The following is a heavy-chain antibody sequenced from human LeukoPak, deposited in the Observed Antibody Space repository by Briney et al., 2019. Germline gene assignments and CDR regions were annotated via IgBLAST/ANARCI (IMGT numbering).Heavy chain of an antibody. Sequence: GGSLRLSCTASGCTFSGYWMHWVRQAPGKGLVWVSRINSDGGSTSYADSVKGRFTISRDNAKNTLYLQMNSLRAEDTAVYYCARRIQGMAPYYFDYWGQGTLVTVSS. CDR1: GCTFSGYW. D-gene: IGHD5-24*01. CDR2: INSDGGST. CDR3: ARRIQGMAPYYFDY. V-gene: IGHV3-74*01. J-gene: IGHJ4*02.